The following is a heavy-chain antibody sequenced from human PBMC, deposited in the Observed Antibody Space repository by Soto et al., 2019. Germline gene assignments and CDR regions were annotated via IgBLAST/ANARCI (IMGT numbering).Heavy chain of an antibody. Sequence: SETLSLTCAVAGGSISSGGYSWSWIRQPPGKGLEWIGYIYHSGSTYYNQSLKSRVTISVDRSKNQFSLRLSSVTAANTAVYSCAGVNGFGGKLQNWGPETLVTVS. CDR2: IYHSGST. D-gene: IGHD3-16*01. V-gene: IGHV4-30-2*01. J-gene: IGHJ4*02. CDR1: GGSISSGGYS. CDR3: AGVNGFGGKLQN.